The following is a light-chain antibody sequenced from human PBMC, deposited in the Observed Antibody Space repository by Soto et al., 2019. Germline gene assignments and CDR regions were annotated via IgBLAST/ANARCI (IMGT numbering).Light chain of an antibody. CDR1: QSVSTN. CDR2: GAS. Sequence: EIIMTQSPAILSVSPGEGATLSCRASQSVSTNLAWYQQRPGQAPRLLIYGASTRVTGVPARFSGRGSGTEFSLTISSLQSEDSAIYYCQQYSNWPPNTFGQGTKLEIK. CDR3: QQYSNWPPNT. V-gene: IGKV3-15*01. J-gene: IGKJ2*01.